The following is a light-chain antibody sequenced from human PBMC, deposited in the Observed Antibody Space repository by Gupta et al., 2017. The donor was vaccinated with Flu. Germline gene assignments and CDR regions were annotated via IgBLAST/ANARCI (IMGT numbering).Light chain of an antibody. CDR2: SEGSGSY. CDR3: ETWGSDTYV. V-gene: IGLV4-60*03. Sequence: QPMLTQSSSASASLGSSVKLTCTLSSGHNNYIIAWHQQQPGKAPRFLMKSEGSGSYNKGSGVSDRFSGSSSGADRYLXIXHLQSEXEADYYCETWGSDTYVFGTGTKVTVL. CDR1: SGHNNYI. J-gene: IGLJ1*01.